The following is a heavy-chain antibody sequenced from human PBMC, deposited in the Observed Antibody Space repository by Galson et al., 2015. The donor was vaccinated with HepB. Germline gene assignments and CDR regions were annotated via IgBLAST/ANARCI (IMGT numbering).Heavy chain of an antibody. J-gene: IGHJ5*02. D-gene: IGHD6-19*01. CDR1: GFTFSTYG. CDR2: IWYDGSNK. CDR3: ARGKEQWGWPIDL. Sequence: SLRLSCAASGFTFSTYGMHWVRQAPGKGLEWVAVIWYDGSNKYYADSLKGRFTISRDNSKNTLYLQMNSLRAEDTAVYYCARGKEQWGWPIDLWGQGTLVTVSS. V-gene: IGHV3-33*01.